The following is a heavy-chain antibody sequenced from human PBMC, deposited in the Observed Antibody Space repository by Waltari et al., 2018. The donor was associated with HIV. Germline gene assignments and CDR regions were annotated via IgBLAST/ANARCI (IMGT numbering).Heavy chain of an antibody. CDR2: INHSGST. Sequence: AGLLKPSETLSLTCAVYGGSFSGYYWSWIRQPPGKGLEWIGEINHSGSTNYNPSLKSRVTISVDTSKNQFSLKLSSVTAADTAVYYCAHTEDAFDIWGQGTMVTVSS. CDR1: GGSFSGYY. CDR3: AHTEDAFDI. V-gene: IGHV4-34*01. D-gene: IGHD2-2*02. J-gene: IGHJ3*02.